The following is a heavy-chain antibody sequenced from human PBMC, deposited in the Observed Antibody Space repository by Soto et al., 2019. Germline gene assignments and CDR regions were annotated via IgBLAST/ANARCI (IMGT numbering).Heavy chain of an antibody. CDR2: IYYSGST. V-gene: IGHV4-30-4*01. J-gene: IGHJ5*02. CDR3: ARDTPNWGLDP. CDR1: GGSISSGGYY. Sequence: PSETLSLTYTVSGGSISSGGYYWSWIRQPPGKGLEWIGYIYYSGSTYYNPSLKSRVTISVDTSKNQFSLKLSSVTAADTAVYYCARDTPNWGLDPWGQATLVTVSS. D-gene: IGHD7-27*01.